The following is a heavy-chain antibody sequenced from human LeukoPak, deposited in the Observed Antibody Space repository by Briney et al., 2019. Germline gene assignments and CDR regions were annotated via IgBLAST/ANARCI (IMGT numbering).Heavy chain of an antibody. CDR2: ISAYNGNT. CDR1: GYTFIDYG. Sequence: ASVKVSCKTSGYTFIDYGISWARQAPGQGLEWMGWISAYNGNTNYAQKFQGRVTMTEDTSTDTAYMELSSLRSEDTAVYYCATTRTPKNWFDPWGQGTLVTVSS. J-gene: IGHJ5*02. CDR3: ATTRTPKNWFDP. D-gene: IGHD1-14*01. V-gene: IGHV1-18*01.